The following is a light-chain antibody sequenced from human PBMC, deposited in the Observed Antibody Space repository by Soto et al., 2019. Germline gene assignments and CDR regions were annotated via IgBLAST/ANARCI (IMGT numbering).Light chain of an antibody. V-gene: IGLV2-23*01. Sequence: QSVLTQHASVSGSPGQSITISCTGTSSDVGSYNFVSWFQQHPGKVPKLIIYEGTERPSGVSNRFSASKSGNTASLTISGLQTEDEADYYCCSYAGPSTIFGGGTKVTVL. CDR3: CSYAGPSTI. CDR1: SSDVGSYNF. CDR2: EGT. J-gene: IGLJ2*01.